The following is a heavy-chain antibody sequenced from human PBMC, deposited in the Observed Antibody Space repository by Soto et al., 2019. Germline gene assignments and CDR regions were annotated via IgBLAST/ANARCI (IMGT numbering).Heavy chain of an antibody. CDR1: GGTFSSYA. CDR3: ARSCHYYVSSGHLCFVP. J-gene: IGHJ5*02. CDR2: IIPIFGTA. V-gene: IGHV1-69*13. D-gene: IGHD3-22*01. Sequence: GASVKVSCKASGGTFSSYAISWVRQAPGQGLEWMGGIIPIFGTANYAQKFQGRVTITADESTSTAYMELSSLRSEDTAVYYCARSCHYYVSSGHLCFVPCYQVTRVTVSS.